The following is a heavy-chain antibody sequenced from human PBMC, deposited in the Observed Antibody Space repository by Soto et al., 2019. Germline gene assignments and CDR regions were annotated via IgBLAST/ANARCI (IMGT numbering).Heavy chain of an antibody. D-gene: IGHD2-15*01. CDR3: ARDPGYCSSGSCRWFDP. CDR1: EFTFSSYW. J-gene: IGHJ5*02. Sequence: PGGSLRLSCAASEFTFSSYWMSWVRQAPGKGLEWVANIKQDGSEKYHADSVEGRFTISRDNAKNSLYLQMNSLRVEDTAMYYCARDPGYCSSGSCRWFDPWGQGALVTVSS. CDR2: IKQDGSEK. V-gene: IGHV3-7*03.